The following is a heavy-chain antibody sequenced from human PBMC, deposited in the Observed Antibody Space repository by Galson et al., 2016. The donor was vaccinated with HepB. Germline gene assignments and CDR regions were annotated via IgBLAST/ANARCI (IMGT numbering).Heavy chain of an antibody. Sequence: TLSLTCTVSGGSISSGGYCWSWIRQHPGRGLEWIGYICYSGCTYYNPSLKSRVTIAVDTSKKQFSLRLPSVTAADTAVYYCARVLQLVRGNWCDPWGRGTLVTVSS. V-gene: IGHV4-31*03. CDR1: GGSISSGGYC. CDR2: ICYSGCT. D-gene: IGHD6-13*01. CDR3: ARVLQLVRGNWCDP. J-gene: IGHJ5*02.